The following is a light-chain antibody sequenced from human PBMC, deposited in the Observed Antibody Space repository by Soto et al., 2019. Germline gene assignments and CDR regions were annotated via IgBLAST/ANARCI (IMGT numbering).Light chain of an antibody. Sequence: EIVMMQSPATLSVSPGERATRSCRASQSVSGDLAWYQQKPGQAPRLLIYGPSTRATGIPARFSGGGSGTDFTLTINSLEPEDFAVYYCQQRSNWPWTFGQGTKVDIK. J-gene: IGKJ1*01. CDR1: QSVSGD. V-gene: IGKV3-11*01. CDR2: GPS. CDR3: QQRSNWPWT.